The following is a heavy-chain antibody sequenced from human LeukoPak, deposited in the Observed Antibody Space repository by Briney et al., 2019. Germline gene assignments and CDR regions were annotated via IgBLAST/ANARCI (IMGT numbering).Heavy chain of an antibody. CDR2: ISGFNT. CDR1: GFAFSNYA. D-gene: IGHD2-8*01. J-gene: IGHJ4*02. Sequence: PGGSLRLSCTTSGFAFSNYAMNWVRQAPGKGPEWVSGISGFNTYYADCVKGRFTIFRDNSKNVLYLQMDRLRAEDTAVYSCAKDVCTSPRCLLYFDSWGQGTLVTVSS. V-gene: IGHV3-23*01. CDR3: AKDVCTSPRCLLYFDS.